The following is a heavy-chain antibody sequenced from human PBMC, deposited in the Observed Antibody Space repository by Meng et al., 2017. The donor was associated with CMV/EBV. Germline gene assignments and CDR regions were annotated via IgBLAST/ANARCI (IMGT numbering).Heavy chain of an antibody. CDR3: ARGQRLRPFDY. J-gene: IGHJ4*02. V-gene: IGHV4-34*01. Sequence: SLTCAVYGGSFSGYYWSWIRQPLGKGLEWIGEINHSGSTNYNPSLKSRVTISVDTSKNQFSLKLSSVTAADTAVYYCARGQRLRPFDYWGQGTLVTVSS. D-gene: IGHD5-12*01. CDR1: GGSFSGYY. CDR2: INHSGST.